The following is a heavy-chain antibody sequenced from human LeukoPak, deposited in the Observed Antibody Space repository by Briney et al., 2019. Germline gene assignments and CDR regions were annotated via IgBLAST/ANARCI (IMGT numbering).Heavy chain of an antibody. J-gene: IGHJ4*02. CDR1: GFTFSYFG. Sequence: GGSLRLSCVASGFTFSYFGMNWVRQAPGEGLGWVSSISSSGTYIYSTDSVKGRFTISRDNAKNSLYLLMNSLRAEDTAVYYCAREFTSGWIDFWGQGTLVTVSS. D-gene: IGHD6-19*01. CDR3: AREFTSGWIDF. CDR2: ISSSGTYI. V-gene: IGHV3-21*01.